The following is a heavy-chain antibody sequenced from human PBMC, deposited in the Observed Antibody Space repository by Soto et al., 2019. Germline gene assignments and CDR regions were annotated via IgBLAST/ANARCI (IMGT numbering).Heavy chain of an antibody. CDR1: GFTFSNAW. Sequence: KPGGSLRLSCAASGFTFSNAWMSWVRQAPGKGLEWVGRIKSKTDGGTTDYAAPVKGRFTISRDDSKNTLYLQMNSLKTEDTAVYYCTTGYCTNGVCYISGDYYYGMDVRGQGTTVTVSS. CDR3: TTGYCTNGVCYISGDYYYGMDV. D-gene: IGHD2-8*01. V-gene: IGHV3-15*01. J-gene: IGHJ6*02. CDR2: IKSKTDGGTT.